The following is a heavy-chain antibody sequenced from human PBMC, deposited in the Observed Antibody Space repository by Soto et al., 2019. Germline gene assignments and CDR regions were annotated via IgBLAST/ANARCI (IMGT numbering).Heavy chain of an antibody. J-gene: IGHJ6*04. V-gene: IGHV3-23*01. CDR1: GFTFSNYA. CDR3: TKVRGDPV. CDR2: ISAGRST. Sequence: EVQVLESGGDLVQPGGSLRLSCAASGFTFSNYAMHWVRQAPGKGPEWVSGISAGRSTYYADSVKGRFTISRDNSKSTLFLQMDSLRAEDTALYYCTKVRGDPVWGKGTTVTVSS. D-gene: IGHD4-17*01.